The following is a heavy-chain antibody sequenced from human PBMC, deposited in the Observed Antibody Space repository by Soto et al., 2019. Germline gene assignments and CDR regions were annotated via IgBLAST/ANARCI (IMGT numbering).Heavy chain of an antibody. CDR3: ARGSSCGGDCYGPTWWYFDL. CDR1: GGTFSSYT. Sequence: QVQLVQSGAEVKKPGSSVKVSCKASGGTFSSYTISWVRQAPGQGLEWMGRIIPILGIANYAQKFQGRVTITADKSTSPAYMALSSLRSEDTAVYYCARGSSCGGDCYGPTWWYFDLWGRGTLVTVSS. J-gene: IGHJ2*01. V-gene: IGHV1-69*02. CDR2: IIPILGIA. D-gene: IGHD2-21*02.